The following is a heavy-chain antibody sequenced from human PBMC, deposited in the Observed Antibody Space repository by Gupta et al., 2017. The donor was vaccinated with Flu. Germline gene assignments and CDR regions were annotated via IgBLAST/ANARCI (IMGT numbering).Heavy chain of an antibody. CDR3: ARVTGGSYARGAYLDY. V-gene: IGHV2-70*04. CDR2: IDSDGDK. CDR1: GFSLSPRGMR. D-gene: IGHD1-26*01. Sequence: QVTLKESGPALVKPTQTLTLTYNFSGFSLSPRGMRVTWLRQPPGKALEWLARIDSDGDKFYNTSLKTRVTISKDTSKNQVVLTLTDMDPADTATYYCARVTGGSYARGAYLDYWGQGTLVTVSS. J-gene: IGHJ4*02.